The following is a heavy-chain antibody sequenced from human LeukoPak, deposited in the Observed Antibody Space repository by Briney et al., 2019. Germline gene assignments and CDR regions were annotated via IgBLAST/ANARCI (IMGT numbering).Heavy chain of an antibody. CDR1: GGSISSSSYY. J-gene: IGHJ4*02. CDR3: ARDTYDSSGSYYFDY. Sequence: SETLSLTCAVSGGSISSSSYYWDWIRQPPGKRLEWIGSIYYSGSTYYNPSLKSRVTISVDTSKNQFSLKLSSVTAADTAVYYCARDTYDSSGSYYFDYWGQGTLVTVSS. V-gene: IGHV4-39*07. D-gene: IGHD3-22*01. CDR2: IYYSGST.